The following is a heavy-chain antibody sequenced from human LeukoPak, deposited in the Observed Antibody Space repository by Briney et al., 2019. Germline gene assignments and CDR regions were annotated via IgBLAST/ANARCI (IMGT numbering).Heavy chain of an antibody. V-gene: IGHV3-21*01. Sequence: GGSLRLSCAASGFTFSSYSMNWVRQAQGQGMERVSSISSSSYIYYADSVKGRFTISRDNAKNSLYLQMNSLRAEDTAVYYGARTNRGWYNWNDVSVLDYYYYYMDVWGKRTTVTVSS. J-gene: IGHJ6*03. CDR2: ISSSSYI. D-gene: IGHD1-1*01. CDR1: GFTFSSYS. CDR3: ARTNRGWYNWNDVSVLDYYYYYMDV.